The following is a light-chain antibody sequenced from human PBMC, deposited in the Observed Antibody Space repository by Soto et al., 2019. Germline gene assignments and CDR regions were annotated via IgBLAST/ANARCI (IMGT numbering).Light chain of an antibody. CDR1: QTISNY. V-gene: IGKV1-39*01. Sequence: IQMTQSPSSLSASVGDRVTITCRASQTISNYLNWYQQKPGKVPKSLIYAASSLQSGVPSRFSGSGSGTDFTLTISSLQPEDFATYYCQQSYSTPWTFGQGTKVEIK. CDR2: AAS. J-gene: IGKJ1*01. CDR3: QQSYSTPWT.